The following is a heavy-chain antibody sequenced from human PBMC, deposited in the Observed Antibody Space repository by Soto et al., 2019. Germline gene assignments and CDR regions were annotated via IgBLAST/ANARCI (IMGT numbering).Heavy chain of an antibody. CDR2: IYSGGST. D-gene: IGHD1-1*01. CDR3: ARDLRQYGIDY. J-gene: IGHJ4*02. CDR1: GFTVSSNY. Sequence: LRLSCAASGFTVSSNYMSWVRQAPGKGLEWVSVIYSGGSTYYADSVKGRFTISRDNSKNTLYLQMNSLRAEDTAVYYCARDLRQYGIDYWGQGTLVTVSS. V-gene: IGHV3-53*01.